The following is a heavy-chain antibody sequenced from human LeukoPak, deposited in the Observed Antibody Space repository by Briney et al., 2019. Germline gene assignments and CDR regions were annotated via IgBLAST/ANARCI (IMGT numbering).Heavy chain of an antibody. CDR3: ARALAAQQLVHDWFDP. V-gene: IGHV3-7*03. D-gene: IGHD6-13*01. Sequence: GGSLRLSCAASGYTFSSFWMSWVRQAPGKGLEWVANIKQDGSEKYYVDSVKGRFTISRDNAKNSLYLQMNSLRAEDTAVYYCARALAAQQLVHDWFDPWGQGTLVTVSS. CDR1: GYTFSSFW. CDR2: IKQDGSEK. J-gene: IGHJ5*02.